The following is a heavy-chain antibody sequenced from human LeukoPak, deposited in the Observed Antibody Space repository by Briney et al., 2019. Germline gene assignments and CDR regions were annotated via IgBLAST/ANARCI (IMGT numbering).Heavy chain of an antibody. V-gene: IGHV1-2*02. CDR1: GFTFTDHY. D-gene: IGHD2/OR15-2a*01. Sequence: GGSMKVSCKSSGFTFTDHYIHWVRQGPGQGLEWMGYIGPHSTFTSSPQEFQGRVTMTRDASMSTAYMELTRLTSDDTAVYYCVREGEGPLSKDFDYWGQGTLVTVSS. CDR2: IGPHSTFT. CDR3: VREGEGPLSKDFDY. J-gene: IGHJ4*02.